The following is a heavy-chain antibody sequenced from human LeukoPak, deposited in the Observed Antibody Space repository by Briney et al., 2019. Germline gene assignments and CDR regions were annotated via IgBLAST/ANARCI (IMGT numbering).Heavy chain of an antibody. CDR3: ARSYSTSSKIFDY. V-gene: IGHV3-7*01. CDR2: IKQDGSEK. J-gene: IGHJ4*02. D-gene: IGHD6-6*01. Sequence: GGSLRLSCAASGFTFSNYWMNWVRQAPGKGLEGVANIKQDGSEKYYVDSVKGRFTISRDNAKNSLNLQMNSLRAGDTAVYYCARSYSTSSKIFDYWGQGTLVTVSS. CDR1: GFTFSNYW.